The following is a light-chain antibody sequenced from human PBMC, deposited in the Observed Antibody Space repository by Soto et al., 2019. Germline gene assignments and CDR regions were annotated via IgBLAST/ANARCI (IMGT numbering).Light chain of an antibody. CDR1: QSVSSSY. V-gene: IGKV3-20*01. CDR3: QQYGSSPGT. CDR2: GAS. Sequence: EIVLTQSPGTLSLSPLEIATLSFMASQSVSSSYLAWYQQKPGQAPRLLIYGASSRATGIPDRFSGSGSGTDFTLTISRLEPEDFAVYYCQQYGSSPGTFGQGTKVDIK. J-gene: IGKJ1*01.